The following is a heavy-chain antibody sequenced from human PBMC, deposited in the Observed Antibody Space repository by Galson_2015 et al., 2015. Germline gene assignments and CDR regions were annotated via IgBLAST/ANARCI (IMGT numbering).Heavy chain of an antibody. CDR2: ITADSSFI. J-gene: IGHJ5*02. V-gene: IGHV3-21*06. D-gene: IGHD4-23*01. CDR1: GFTFSTYT. CDR3: ARDDYGGNLDQ. Sequence: SLRLSCAASGFTFSTYTMNWVRQAPGKGLEWVSSITADSSFIYYADSMKGRFTISRDNAKNSLFLQMNSLRAEDTAMYYCARDDYGGNLDQWGQGTLVTVSS.